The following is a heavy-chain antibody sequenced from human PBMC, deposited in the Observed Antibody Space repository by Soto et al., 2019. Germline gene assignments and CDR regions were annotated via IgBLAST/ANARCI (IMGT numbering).Heavy chain of an antibody. CDR2: ISSSSYI. Sequence: GGSLRLSCAASGFTFSSYSMNWVRQAPGKGLEWVSSISSSSYIYYADSVKGRFTISRDNSKNTLYLQMNSLRAEDTAVYYCARILLWFGEPRDYGMDVWGQGTTVTVSS. CDR3: ARILLWFGEPRDYGMDV. V-gene: IGHV3-21*01. D-gene: IGHD3-10*01. CDR1: GFTFSSYS. J-gene: IGHJ6*02.